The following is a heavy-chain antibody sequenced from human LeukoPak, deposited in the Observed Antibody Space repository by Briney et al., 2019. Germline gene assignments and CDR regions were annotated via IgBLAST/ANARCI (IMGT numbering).Heavy chain of an antibody. V-gene: IGHV4-34*01. Sequence: SETRSLTCAVYGEPSSGYYWTWVRQPPGKGREWIGQIYHSGSVNSDPCLESRVSISVDKTQKRLSLKVNSVTGGETALYFFAGGYSTSGFDYWGQGARVSVSS. CDR1: GEPSSGYY. J-gene: IGHJ4*02. CDR2: IYHSGSV. D-gene: IGHD6-6*01. CDR3: AGGYSTSGFDY.